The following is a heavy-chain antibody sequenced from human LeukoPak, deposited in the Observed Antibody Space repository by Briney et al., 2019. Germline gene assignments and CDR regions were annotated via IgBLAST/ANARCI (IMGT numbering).Heavy chain of an antibody. J-gene: IGHJ5*02. Sequence: SETLSLTCTVSGGSISSYFWSWIRQPPGKGLEWIGYFHYSGSANYNPSLKSRVTMSVDTSKNQFSLKLRSVTAADTAVYYCARDSHSVDTATPRGFDPWGQGTLVTVSS. CDR2: FHYSGSA. CDR1: GGSISSYF. V-gene: IGHV4-59*01. D-gene: IGHD2-15*01. CDR3: ARDSHSVDTATPRGFDP.